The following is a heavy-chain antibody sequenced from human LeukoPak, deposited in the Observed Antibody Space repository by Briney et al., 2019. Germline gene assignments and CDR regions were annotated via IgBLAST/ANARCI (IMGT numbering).Heavy chain of an antibody. Sequence: SETLSLTCAVYGGSFSGYYWSWIRQHPGKGLEWIGYIYYSGSTYYNPSLKSRVTISVDTSKNQFSLKLSSVTAADTAVYYCARSQYCSGGSCYSYWYFDLWGRGTLVTVSS. CDR2: IYYSGST. CDR1: GGSFSGYY. V-gene: IGHV4-31*11. CDR3: ARSQYCSGGSCYSYWYFDL. D-gene: IGHD2-15*01. J-gene: IGHJ2*01.